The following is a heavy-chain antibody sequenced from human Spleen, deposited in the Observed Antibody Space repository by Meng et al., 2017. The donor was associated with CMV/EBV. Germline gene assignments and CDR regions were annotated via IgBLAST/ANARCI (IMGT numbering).Heavy chain of an antibody. V-gene: IGHV4-61*01. D-gene: IGHD3-22*01. J-gene: IGHJ6*02. CDR1: GGSVSSGSYY. CDR3: ARDQGLNYGMDV. Sequence: SETLSLTCTVSGGSVSSGSYYWSWIRQPPGKGLEWIGYIYYSGSTNYNPSLKSRVTISVDTSKNQFSLKLSSVTAADTAVYYCARDQGLNYGMDVWGQGTTVTVSS. CDR2: IYYSGST.